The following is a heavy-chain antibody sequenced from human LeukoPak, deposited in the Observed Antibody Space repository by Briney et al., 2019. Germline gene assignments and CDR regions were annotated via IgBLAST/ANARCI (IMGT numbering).Heavy chain of an antibody. D-gene: IGHD3-10*01. CDR3: AREDTRFGDSSYHYVMDV. CDR1: GFTFSIYS. Sequence: GGSLRLSCAASGFTFSIYSMNWVRQAPGKGLGWVSSIRSSSSYIYYADSVKGRFTISRDNAKNSLYLQMNSLRAEDTAVYYCAREDTRFGDSSYHYVMDVWGQGTTVTVSS. CDR2: IRSSSSYI. V-gene: IGHV3-21*01. J-gene: IGHJ6*02.